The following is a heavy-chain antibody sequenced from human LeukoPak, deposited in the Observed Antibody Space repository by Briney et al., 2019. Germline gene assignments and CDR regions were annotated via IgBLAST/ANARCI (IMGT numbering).Heavy chain of an antibody. V-gene: IGHV4-39*01. Sequence: SETLSLTCTVSGGSISSSSYYWGWIRQPPGKGLEWIGSIYYSGSTYYNPSLKSRVTISVDTSKNQFSLKLSSVTAADTAVYYCESPHGGYVPFDYWGQGTLVTVSS. CDR2: IYYSGST. D-gene: IGHD5-12*01. CDR1: GGSISSSSYY. J-gene: IGHJ4*02. CDR3: ESPHGGYVPFDY.